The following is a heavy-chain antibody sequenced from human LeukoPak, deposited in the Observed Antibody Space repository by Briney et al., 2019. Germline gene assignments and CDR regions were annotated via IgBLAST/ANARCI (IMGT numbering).Heavy chain of an antibody. CDR3: ARGGTLAVAGYFDY. Sequence: SETLSLTCTVSGGSISSYYWSWIRQPPGKGLEWIGYIYYSGSTNYNPSLKSRVTISVDTSKNQFSLKLSSVTAADTAVYYCARGGTLAVAGYFDYWGQGTLVTVSS. D-gene: IGHD6-19*01. CDR1: GGSISSYY. J-gene: IGHJ4*02. V-gene: IGHV4-59*01. CDR2: IYYSGST.